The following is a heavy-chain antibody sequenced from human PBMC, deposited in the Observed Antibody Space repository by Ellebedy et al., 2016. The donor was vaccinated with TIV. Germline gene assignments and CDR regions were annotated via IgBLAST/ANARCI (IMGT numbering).Heavy chain of an antibody. V-gene: IGHV3-33*03. Sequence: GESLKISXAASGFTLSSYWVHWVRQAPGKGLEWMAVIWFDGSDKYYSDSVRGRFTISRDSAENSLYLQMTSLKAEDTAFYYCAKDARPTVAAAGTLDYWGQGTLVTVSS. CDR1: GFTLSSYW. J-gene: IGHJ4*02. D-gene: IGHD6-13*01. CDR2: IWFDGSDK. CDR3: AKDARPTVAAAGTLDY.